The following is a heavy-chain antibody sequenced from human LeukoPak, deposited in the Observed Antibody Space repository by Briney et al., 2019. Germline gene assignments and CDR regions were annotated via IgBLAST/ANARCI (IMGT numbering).Heavy chain of an antibody. CDR1: GCTFTGYY. CDR2: INPNSGGT. V-gene: IGHV1-2*06. D-gene: IGHD4-17*01. Sequence: ASVKVSCKASGCTFTGYYMHWVRQAPGQGLEWMGRINPNSGGTNYAQKFQGRVTMTRDTSISTAYMELSRLRSDDTAVYYCARIRLRSVTTVFDYWGQGTLVTVSS. CDR3: ARIRLRSVTTVFDY. J-gene: IGHJ4*02.